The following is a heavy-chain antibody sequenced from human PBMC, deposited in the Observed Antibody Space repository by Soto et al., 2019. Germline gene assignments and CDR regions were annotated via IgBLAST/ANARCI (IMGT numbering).Heavy chain of an antibody. Sequence: QVQLVESGGGVVQPGRSLRLSCAASGITLSNYAMHWVRQAPGKGLEWVAGISYNGSKEFYADSVKGRFTISRDNSKNTLYVQMHSLRAEDTAVYYCAKESDIVVLIGVPPPLGYFADGGQGTLVTVSA. CDR1: GITLSNYA. D-gene: IGHD2-15*01. CDR2: ISYNGSKE. J-gene: IGHJ4*02. CDR3: AKESDIVVLIGVPPPLGYFAD. V-gene: IGHV3-30-3*01.